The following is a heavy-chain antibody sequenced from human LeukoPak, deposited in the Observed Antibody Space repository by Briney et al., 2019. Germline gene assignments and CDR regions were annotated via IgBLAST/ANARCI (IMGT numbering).Heavy chain of an antibody. D-gene: IGHD6-6*01. CDR3: ARVYSSSFPNYYYYYMDV. J-gene: IGHJ6*03. Sequence: GGSQRLSCAASGFTVSSNYMSWVRQAPGKGLEWVSVIYSGGSTYYADSVKGRFTISRDNSKNTLYLQMNSLRAEDTAVYYCARVYSSSFPNYYYYYMDVWGKGTTVTVSS. V-gene: IGHV3-53*01. CDR1: GFTVSSNY. CDR2: IYSGGST.